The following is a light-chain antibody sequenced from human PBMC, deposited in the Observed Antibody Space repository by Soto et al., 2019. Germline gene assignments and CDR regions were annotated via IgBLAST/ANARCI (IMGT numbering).Light chain of an antibody. CDR1: QSISGY. CDR2: DAS. V-gene: IGKV3-11*01. Sequence: EIVLTQSPATLSLSPGERATLSCRASQSISGYLAWYQHRPGRAPRLLIYDASNRATGIPDRFGGRGSGTDFTLTISSLEPEDFAVYYCQQRASWPLTFGGGTALE. CDR3: QQRASWPLT. J-gene: IGKJ4*01.